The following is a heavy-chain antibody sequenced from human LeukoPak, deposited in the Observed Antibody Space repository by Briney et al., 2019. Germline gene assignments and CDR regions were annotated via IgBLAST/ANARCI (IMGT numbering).Heavy chain of an antibody. Sequence: PGGSLRLSCAASGITIRTYAMSWVRQAPGKGLEWVSSISGNGGHSTYYGDSVKGRFTISRDDSKNTPYLQMNSLRAEDTAVYFCANALGIWGQGALVTVSS. J-gene: IGHJ4*02. D-gene: IGHD7-27*01. CDR2: ISGNGGHST. CDR3: ANALGI. V-gene: IGHV3-23*01. CDR1: GITIRTYA.